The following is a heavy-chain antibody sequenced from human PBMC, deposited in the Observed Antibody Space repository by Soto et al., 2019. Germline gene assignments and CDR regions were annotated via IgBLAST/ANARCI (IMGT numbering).Heavy chain of an antibody. D-gene: IGHD5-12*01. V-gene: IGHV4-34*02. CDR2: INTSGGT. CDR3: ARGVATIRD. Sequence: QDQLQQWGAGLLKPSETLSLTCAVNGGSFSDYNWSWIRQPPGKRLEWIGEINTSGGTNYNPSLKSRVTISIDTSKNEFSLKLSSVTAADTAVYYCARGVATIRDWGQGTLVTVSS. J-gene: IGHJ4*02. CDR1: GGSFSDYN.